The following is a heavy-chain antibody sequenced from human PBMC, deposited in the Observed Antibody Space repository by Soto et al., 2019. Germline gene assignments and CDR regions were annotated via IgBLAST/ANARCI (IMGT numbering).Heavy chain of an antibody. CDR2: IYPGDSDT. CDR3: ARHTSTYYDFWSGYSSGYYYGMDV. CDR1: GYSFTSYW. V-gene: IGHV5-51*01. J-gene: IGHJ6*02. Sequence: GESLKISCKGSGYSFTSYWIGWVRQMPGKGLEWMGNIYPGDSDTRYSPSFQGQVTISADKSISTAYLQWSSLKASDTAMYYCARHTSTYYDFWSGYSSGYYYGMDVWGQGTTVTVSS. D-gene: IGHD3-3*01.